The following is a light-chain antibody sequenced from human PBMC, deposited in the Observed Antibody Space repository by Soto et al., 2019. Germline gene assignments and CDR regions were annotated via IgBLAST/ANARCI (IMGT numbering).Light chain of an antibody. CDR2: GAS. J-gene: IGKJ4*01. V-gene: IGKV3-20*01. CDR3: QQYGRARLT. CDR1: QSVTSY. Sequence: IVLTQSPGTLSLSPGERATLSCRASQSVTSYLAWYQQKLGQAPRLLIYGASFRATDVPGRFTAGGSGTDFTLTISRLEPEDYAVYYCQQYGRARLTFGGGTKV.